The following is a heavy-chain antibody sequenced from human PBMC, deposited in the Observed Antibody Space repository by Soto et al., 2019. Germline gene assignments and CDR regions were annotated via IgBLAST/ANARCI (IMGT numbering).Heavy chain of an antibody. D-gene: IGHD3-3*01. J-gene: IGHJ6*03. Sequence: GASVKVSCKASGYTFTSYDINCVRQATGQGLEWIGIINPSGGSTSYAQKFQGRVTTTRDTSTSTVYMELSSLRSEDTAVYYCAKSHYDFWSGSGYYMDVWGKGTTVTVSS. V-gene: IGHV1-46*03. CDR3: AKSHYDFWSGSGYYMDV. CDR1: GYTFTSYD. CDR2: INPSGGST.